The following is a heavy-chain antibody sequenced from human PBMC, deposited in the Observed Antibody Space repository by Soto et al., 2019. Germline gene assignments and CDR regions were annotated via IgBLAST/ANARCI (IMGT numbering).Heavy chain of an antibody. V-gene: IGHV4-59*01. D-gene: IGHD6-13*01. CDR2: ISYRGST. CDR1: GGSISSYY. J-gene: IGHJ6*02. Sequence: QVQLQESGPGLVKPSETLSLTCTVSGGSISSYYWSWIRQPPGKGLEWIGYISYRGSTNYSPCLKSSVSISADTSKNQCSLKLSSVTAADTAVYYCARRIAAAGSSNCYGLDVWGQGTTVSVSS. CDR3: ARRIAAAGSSNCYGLDV.